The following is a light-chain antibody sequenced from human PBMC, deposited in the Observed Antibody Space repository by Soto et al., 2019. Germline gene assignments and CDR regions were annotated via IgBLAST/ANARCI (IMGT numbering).Light chain of an antibody. CDR1: SSNIGSNT. Sequence: QLVLTQPPSASGTPGQRVTISCSGSSSNIGSNTVNWYHQLPGTAPKLVIYSNNQRPSGVPDRFSGSKSGTSASLAISGLQSEDEADYYCAAWDDSLNGVLFGRGTKLTVL. J-gene: IGLJ2*01. CDR3: AAWDDSLNGVL. V-gene: IGLV1-44*01. CDR2: SNN.